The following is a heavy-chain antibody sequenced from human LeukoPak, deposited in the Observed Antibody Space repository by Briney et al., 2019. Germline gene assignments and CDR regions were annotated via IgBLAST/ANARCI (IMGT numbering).Heavy chain of an antibody. V-gene: IGHV3-23*01. CDR1: GFTFSSYA. CDR2: ISGSGGST. CDR3: AKDGHGDPTTRGYYGMDV. D-gene: IGHD4-17*01. Sequence: GGSLRLSCAASGFTFSSYAMSWVHQAPGKGLEWVSAISGSGGSTYYADSVKGRFTISRDNSKNTLYLQMNSLRAEDTAVYYRAKDGHGDPTTRGYYGMDVWGQGTTVTVSS. J-gene: IGHJ6*02.